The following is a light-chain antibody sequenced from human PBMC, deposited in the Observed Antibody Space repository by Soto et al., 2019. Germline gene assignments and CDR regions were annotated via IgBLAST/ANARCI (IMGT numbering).Light chain of an antibody. CDR2: EVS. J-gene: IGLJ2*01. CDR1: SSDVGSYNL. Sequence: QSALTQPASVSGSPGQSITISCTGTSSDVGSYNLVSWYQQHPGKAPKLMIYEVSKPPSGVSNRFSGSKSGNTASLTISGLQAEDEADYYCCSYAGSSTFHVVFGGGTKLTVL. V-gene: IGLV2-23*02. CDR3: CSYAGSSTFHVV.